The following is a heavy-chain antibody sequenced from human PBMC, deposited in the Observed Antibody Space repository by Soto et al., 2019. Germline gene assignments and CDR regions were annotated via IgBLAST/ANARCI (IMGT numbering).Heavy chain of an antibody. Sequence: QITLKESGPTLVKPTQTLTLTCTFSGFSFSTRGVGVAWIRQPPGKALEWLALIYWDDDEGYSPSLKSRLTITNDTSKNQVVLTMPNMDPVDTATYYCAHRPRGYSYHFDYWGQGTLVTVSS. CDR3: AHRPRGYSYHFDY. CDR2: IYWDDDE. D-gene: IGHD5-18*01. J-gene: IGHJ4*02. V-gene: IGHV2-5*02. CDR1: GFSFSTRGVG.